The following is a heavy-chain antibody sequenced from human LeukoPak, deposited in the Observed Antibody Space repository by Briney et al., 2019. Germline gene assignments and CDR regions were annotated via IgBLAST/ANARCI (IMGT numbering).Heavy chain of an antibody. CDR2: INHSGST. V-gene: IGHV4-34*01. CDR1: GGSFSGYY. J-gene: IGHJ4*02. Sequence: KPSETLSLTCAVYGGSFSGYYWSWIRQPPGKGLEWIGEINHSGSTNYNPSLKSRVTISVDTSKNQFSLKLSSVTAADTAVYYCASLPVAGTNWGQGTPVTVSS. CDR3: ASLPVAGTN. D-gene: IGHD6-19*01.